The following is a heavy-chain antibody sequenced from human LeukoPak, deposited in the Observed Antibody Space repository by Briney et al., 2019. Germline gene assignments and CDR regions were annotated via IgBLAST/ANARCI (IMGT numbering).Heavy chain of an antibody. CDR1: GFTFSSDS. CDR3: ARVNEIADFWSGPGY. J-gene: IGHJ4*02. CDR2: ISSSSSYI. D-gene: IGHD3-3*01. V-gene: IGHV3-21*01. Sequence: PGGSLRLSCAASGFTFSSDSMNWVRQAPGNGLELVSSISSSSSYIYYADSVKGRFTISRDNAKNSLYLQMNSLRAEDTAVYYCARVNEIADFWSGPGYWGQGTLVTVSS.